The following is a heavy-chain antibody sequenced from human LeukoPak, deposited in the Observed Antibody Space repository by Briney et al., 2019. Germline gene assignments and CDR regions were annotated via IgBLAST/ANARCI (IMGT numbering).Heavy chain of an antibody. V-gene: IGHV3-20*01. CDR2: ISGGGVTT. CDR3: ARSRRYSSGWAEFDY. J-gene: IGHJ4*02. D-gene: IGHD6-19*01. CDR1: GFTSIAYA. Sequence: GGSLRLSCVGSGFTSIAYALTWGRQTPGKGLEWVSGISGGGVTTYYADSVKGRFTISRDNAKNSLYLQMNSLRAEDTALYHCARSRRYSSGWAEFDYWGQGTLVTVSS.